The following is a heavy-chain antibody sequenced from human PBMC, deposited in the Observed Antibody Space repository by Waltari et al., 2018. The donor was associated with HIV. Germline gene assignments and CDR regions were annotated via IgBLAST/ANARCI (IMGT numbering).Heavy chain of an antibody. V-gene: IGHV1-8*01. D-gene: IGHD2-15*01. CDR2: MNPNSGNT. CDR3: ARGRAGSGGDY. J-gene: IGHJ4*02. Sequence: WVRQATGQGLEWMGWMNPNSGNTGYAQKFQGRVTMTRNTSISTAYMELSSLRSEDTAVYYCARGRAGSGGDYWGQGTLVTVSS.